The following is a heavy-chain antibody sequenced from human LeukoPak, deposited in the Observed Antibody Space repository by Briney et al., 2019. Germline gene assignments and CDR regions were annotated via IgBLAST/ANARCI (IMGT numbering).Heavy chain of an antibody. Sequence: GGSLRLSCAASGFTFKRYHMSWVRQAPGKGLDWVSSIDGGGTNTYYADSVKGRFTISRDNSKNTLYLQMNSLRAEDTAVYYCAKEPYSSSWYYFDYWGQGTLVTVSS. CDR3: AKEPYSSSWYYFDY. J-gene: IGHJ4*02. D-gene: IGHD6-13*01. CDR1: GFTFKRYH. V-gene: IGHV3-23*01. CDR2: IDGGGTNT.